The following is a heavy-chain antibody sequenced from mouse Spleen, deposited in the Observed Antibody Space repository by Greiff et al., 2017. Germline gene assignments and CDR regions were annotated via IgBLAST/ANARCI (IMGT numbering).Heavy chain of an antibody. Sequence: VMLVESGPGLVAPSQSLSITCTVSGFSLTSYAISWVRQPPGKGLEWLGVIWTGGGTNYNSALKSRLSISKDNSKSQVFLKMNSLQTDDTARYYCARNLDYYGSSPLYAMDYWGQGTSVTVSS. CDR3: ARNLDYYGSSPLYAMDY. V-gene: IGHV2-9-1*01. D-gene: IGHD1-1*01. CDR1: GFSLTSYA. CDR2: IWTGGGT. J-gene: IGHJ4*01.